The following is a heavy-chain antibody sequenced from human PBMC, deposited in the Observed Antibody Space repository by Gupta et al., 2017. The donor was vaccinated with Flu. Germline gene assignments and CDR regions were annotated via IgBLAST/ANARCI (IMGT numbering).Heavy chain of an antibody. D-gene: IGHD4-17*01. J-gene: IGHJ4*02. CDR3: AKGYGGWLFYFDY. Sequence: EVHLLESGGGLVQPGGSLRLSCAASGFTFRSYAMTWVRQAPGGGLEWVAALSASGTYTYYADSVRGRFIISRDNSKNTVSLEMSSLRAEDTAIYYRAKGYGGWLFYFDYWGQGTLVTVSS. CDR1: GFTFRSYA. CDR2: LSASGTYT. V-gene: IGHV3-23*01.